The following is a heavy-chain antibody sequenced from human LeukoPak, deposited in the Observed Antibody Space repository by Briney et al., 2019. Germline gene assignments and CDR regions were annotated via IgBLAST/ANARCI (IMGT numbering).Heavy chain of an antibody. V-gene: IGHV3-23*01. D-gene: IGHD2-8*02. CDR2: IFPSGGEI. CDR3: ATYRQVLLPFES. CDR1: GFTFSTFA. Sequence: GGSLRLSCAASGFTFSTFAMIWVRQPPGKGLEWVSSIFPSGGEIHYADSVRGRFTISRDNSKSTLSLQMNCLRAEDTAIYYCATYRQVLLPFESWGQGTQVTVSS. J-gene: IGHJ4*02.